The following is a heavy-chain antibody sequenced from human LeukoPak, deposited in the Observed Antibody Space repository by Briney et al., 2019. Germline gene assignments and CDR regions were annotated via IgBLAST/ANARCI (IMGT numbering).Heavy chain of an antibody. J-gene: IGHJ4*02. CDR3: ARASFPYYFDY. D-gene: IGHD2/OR15-2a*01. Sequence: GGSLRLSCAASGFSVSSKYMSWVRQAPGKGLEWVSVIYSGGSTYYAGSVKGRFTISRDNSKNTLYIQMNSLRAEDTAVYYCARASFPYYFDYWGQGTLVTVSS. V-gene: IGHV3-53*01. CDR2: IYSGGST. CDR1: GFSVSSKY.